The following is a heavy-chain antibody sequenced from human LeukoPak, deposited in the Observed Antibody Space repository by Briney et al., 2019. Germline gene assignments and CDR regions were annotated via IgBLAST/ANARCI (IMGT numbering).Heavy chain of an antibody. V-gene: IGHV3-21*01. CDR1: GFTFSTYT. J-gene: IGHJ4*02. CDR3: ARGPGLRYFDY. CDR2: IISSSSFI. D-gene: IGHD3-10*01. Sequence: PGGSLRLSCSASGFTFSTYTMNWVRQAPGQGLEWVSSIISSSSFIYYADSVKGRFTISRDNAKNSLYLQMNSLRAEDTAVYYCARGPGLRYFDYWGQGTLVTVSS.